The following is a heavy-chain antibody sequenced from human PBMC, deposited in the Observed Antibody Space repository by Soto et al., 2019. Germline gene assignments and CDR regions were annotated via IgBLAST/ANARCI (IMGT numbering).Heavy chain of an antibody. CDR1: GGSISSGGYS. CDR3: ARLVVAATRIYYGMDF. CDR2: IYHSGST. Sequence: QLQLQESGSGLVKPSQTLSLTCAVSGGSISSGGYSWSWIRQPPGKGLEWIGYIYHSGSTYYNPSLKSRLTISVDRSTNQFSLKLSSVTAADTAVYYCARLVVAATRIYYGMDFWGQGTTVTVSS. J-gene: IGHJ6*02. D-gene: IGHD2-15*01. V-gene: IGHV4-30-2*01.